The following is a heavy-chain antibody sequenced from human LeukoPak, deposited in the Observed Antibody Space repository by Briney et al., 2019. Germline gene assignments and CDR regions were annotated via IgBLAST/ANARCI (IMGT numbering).Heavy chain of an antibody. CDR1: GFTVSSNY. V-gene: IGHV3-53*01. J-gene: IGHJ3*02. CDR2: ISGSGGST. Sequence: QPGGSLRLSCAASGFTVSSNYMSWVRQAPGKGLEWVSAISGSGGSTYYADSVKGRFTISRDNSKNTLYLQMNSLRAEDTAVYYCARFSPQEGEAFDIWGQGTMVTVSS. CDR3: ARFSPQEGEAFDI.